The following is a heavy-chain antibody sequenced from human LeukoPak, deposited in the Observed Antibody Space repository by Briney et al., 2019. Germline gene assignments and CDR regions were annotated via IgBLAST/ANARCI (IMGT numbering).Heavy chain of an antibody. CDR3: ARAHYDSSGYPDY. D-gene: IGHD3-22*01. Sequence: SETLPLTCAVYGGSFSGYYWSWIRQPPGKGLEWIGEINHSGSTNYNPSLKSRVTISVDTSKNQFSLKLSSVTAADTAVYYCARAHYDSSGYPDYWGQGTLVTVSS. CDR1: GGSFSGYY. CDR2: INHSGST. V-gene: IGHV4-34*01. J-gene: IGHJ4*02.